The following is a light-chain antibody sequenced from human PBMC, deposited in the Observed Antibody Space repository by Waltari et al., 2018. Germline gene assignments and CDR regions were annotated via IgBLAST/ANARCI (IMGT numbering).Light chain of an antibody. Sequence: ETVLTQSPATLSLSPGDRATLSCRASQSVSSSLAWYQQKPGQAPRLLISGASSRATGIPDSFTGSGSGTDFTLTISSLEPEDFAVYYCQQYSNWPLTFGGGTKVEIK. CDR3: QQYSNWPLT. CDR2: GAS. CDR1: QSVSSS. J-gene: IGKJ4*01. V-gene: IGKV3-15*01.